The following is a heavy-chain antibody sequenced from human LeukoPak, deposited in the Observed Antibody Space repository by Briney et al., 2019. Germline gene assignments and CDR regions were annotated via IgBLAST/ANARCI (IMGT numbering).Heavy chain of an antibody. CDR1: GGTFSNSV. V-gene: IGHV1-69*13. CDR2: IIPIFDKT. Sequence: SVKVSCKASGGTFSNSVISWVRQGPGQGLEWMGGIIPIFDKTNYAQKFQDRVTITADESTSTAYMELSTLRSEDTAVYYCARDSGNDFGANWGQGTLVTVSS. J-gene: IGHJ4*02. CDR3: ARDSGNDFGAN. D-gene: IGHD4-17*01.